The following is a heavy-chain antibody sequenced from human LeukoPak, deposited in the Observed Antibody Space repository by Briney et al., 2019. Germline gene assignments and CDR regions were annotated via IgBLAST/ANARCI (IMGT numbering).Heavy chain of an antibody. D-gene: IGHD5-24*01. J-gene: IGHJ6*02. CDR2: IWYDGSNK. CDR1: GFTFSSYG. Sequence: PGGSLRLSCAASGFTFSSYGMHWVRQAPGKGLEWVAVIWYDGSNKYYADSVKGRFTISRDNSKNTLYLQMNSLRAEDTAVYYCARVLREMGYYGMDVWGQGTTVTVSS. V-gene: IGHV3-33*01. CDR3: ARVLREMGYYGMDV.